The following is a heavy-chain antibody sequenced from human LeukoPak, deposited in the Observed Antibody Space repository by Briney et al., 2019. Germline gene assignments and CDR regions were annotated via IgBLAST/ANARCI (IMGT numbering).Heavy chain of an antibody. J-gene: IGHJ4*02. Sequence: SETLSLTCTVSGGSISSYYWSWIRQPPGKGLEWIGYIYYSGSTNYNPSLKSRVTISVDTSKNQFSLKLSSVTAADTAVYYCATHADYDSSGYYPFRFDYWGQGTLVTVSS. CDR1: GGSISSYY. CDR2: IYYSGST. CDR3: ATHADYDSSGYYPFRFDY. V-gene: IGHV4-59*01. D-gene: IGHD3-22*01.